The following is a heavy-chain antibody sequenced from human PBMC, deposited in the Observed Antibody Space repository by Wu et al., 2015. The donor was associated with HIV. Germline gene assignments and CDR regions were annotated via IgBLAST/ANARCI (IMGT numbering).Heavy chain of an antibody. Sequence: QVQLVQSGAEVKKPGASVKVSCKASGYTFTNYDVNWVRQSTTQGLEWLGWMNADSGITGYARKFQGRVTMTRNTSISTAYMELSSLRSEDTAVYYCARGGVWDYYDNWFDPWGQGTLVTVST. D-gene: IGHD3-16*01. CDR1: GYTFTNYD. J-gene: IGHJ5*02. CDR2: MNADSGIT. V-gene: IGHV1-8*02. CDR3: ARGGVWDYYDNWFDP.